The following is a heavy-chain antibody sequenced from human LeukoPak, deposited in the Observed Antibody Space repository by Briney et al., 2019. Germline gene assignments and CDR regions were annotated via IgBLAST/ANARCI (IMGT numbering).Heavy chain of an antibody. CDR3: AKRYGDSTGWFFDF. V-gene: IGHV3-23*01. J-gene: IGHJ4*02. Sequence: GGPLRLSCEGSRYSFDSYAMTWVRQAPGKGVEWGSSINGGGDITYYAESVKGRFTVSRDNSKNTLFLQMNSLRAEDTAVFYCAKRYGDSTGWFFDFWGQGSLVTVSS. D-gene: IGHD6-13*01. CDR1: RYSFDSYA. CDR2: INGGGDIT.